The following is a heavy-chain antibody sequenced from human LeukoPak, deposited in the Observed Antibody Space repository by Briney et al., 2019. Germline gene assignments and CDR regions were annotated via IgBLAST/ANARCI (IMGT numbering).Heavy chain of an antibody. D-gene: IGHD3-16*02. Sequence: SETLSLTCTVSGGSVSSSGYYWTWIRQPPGKGLEWIGYIYYSGSTNYNPSLKSRVTISVDTSKNQFSLKLSSVTAADTAVYYCARGYYDCVWGSYRQYYFDYWGQGTLVTVSS. V-gene: IGHV4-61*08. J-gene: IGHJ4*02. CDR3: ARGYYDCVWGSYRQYYFDY. CDR2: IYYSGST. CDR1: GGSVSSSGYY.